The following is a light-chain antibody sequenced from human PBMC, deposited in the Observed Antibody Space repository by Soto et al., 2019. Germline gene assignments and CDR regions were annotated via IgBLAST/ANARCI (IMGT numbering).Light chain of an antibody. J-gene: IGKJ5*01. CDR1: QSVSSN. Sequence: IGMSQSPATLSVSTGERATLSCRASQSVSSNLAWYQQRPGQAPRLLIYGASTRATGIPDRFSGSGSGTDFTLTISRLEPEDSAVYYCQQYGSSPTWTFGQHTRLEIK. CDR3: QQYGSSPTWT. CDR2: GAS. V-gene: IGKV3-20*01.